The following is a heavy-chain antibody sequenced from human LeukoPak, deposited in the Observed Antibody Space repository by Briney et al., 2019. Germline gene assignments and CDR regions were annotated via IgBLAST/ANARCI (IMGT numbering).Heavy chain of an antibody. CDR1: GGSISSGSYY. CDR3: ARDSSSWNY. CDR2: IYTSGST. D-gene: IGHD6-6*01. Sequence: SETLSLTCTVSGGSISSGSYYWSWIRQPAGKGLEWIGRIYTSGSTNYNPSLKSRVTISVDTSENQFSLKLSSVTAADTAVYYCARDSSSWNYWGQGTLVTVSS. J-gene: IGHJ4*02. V-gene: IGHV4-61*02.